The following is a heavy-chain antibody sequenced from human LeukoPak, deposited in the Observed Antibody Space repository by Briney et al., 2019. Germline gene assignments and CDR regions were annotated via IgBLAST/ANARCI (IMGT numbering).Heavy chain of an antibody. V-gene: IGHV3-23*01. CDR2: ISGSGGST. J-gene: IGHJ4*02. CDR1: GFTFSSYA. D-gene: IGHD3-22*01. CDR3: AKAFNYYDSSGPWGY. Sequence: PGGSLRLSCAASGFTFSSYAMSWVRQAPGKGLEWVSAISGSGGSTYYADSVKGRFTISRDNSKNTLYLQMNSPRAEDTAVYYCAKAFNYYDSSGPWGYWGQGTLVTVSS.